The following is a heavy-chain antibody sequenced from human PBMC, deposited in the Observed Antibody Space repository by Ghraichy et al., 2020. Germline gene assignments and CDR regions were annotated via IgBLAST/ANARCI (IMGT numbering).Heavy chain of an antibody. CDR2: IYYSWST. CDR1: GGSISSYY. CDR3: ARAGGQLEYYYYYGMDI. J-gene: IGHJ6*02. D-gene: IGHD2-2*01. V-gene: IGHV4-59*01. Sequence: SETLSLTCTVSGGSISSYYWSWIRQPPGKGLEWIGYIYYSWSTNYNPSLKSRVTISVDTSKNQFSLKLSSVTAADTAVYYCARAGGQLEYYYYYGMDIWGQGTTVTVSS.